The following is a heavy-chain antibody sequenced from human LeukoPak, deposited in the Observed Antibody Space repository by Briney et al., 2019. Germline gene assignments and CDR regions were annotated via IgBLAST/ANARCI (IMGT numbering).Heavy chain of an antibody. CDR2: IYYTGNT. Sequence: SETLSLTCTVSGGSISSYYWSRIRQPPGKGLEWIGYIYYTGNTNYNPSLKSRVTISVDTSKNQFSLEMTSVTAADTAVYYCAKVHDFWSGYSLDYWGQGSLVTVSS. V-gene: IGHV4-59*01. CDR1: GGSISSYY. CDR3: AKVHDFWSGYSLDY. D-gene: IGHD3-3*01. J-gene: IGHJ4*02.